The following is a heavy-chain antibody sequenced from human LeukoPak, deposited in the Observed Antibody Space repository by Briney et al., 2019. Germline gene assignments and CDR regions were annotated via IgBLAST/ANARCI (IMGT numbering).Heavy chain of an antibody. CDR1: GFTVSSNS. J-gene: IGHJ4*02. D-gene: IGHD3-9*01. CDR3: ALGLVTDY. Sequence: GGSLRLSCAASGFTVSSNSMSWVRQAPGEGLEWVSVIYSGGSTYYADSVKGRFTISRDNSKNTLYLQMNSLRVEDTAVYYCALGLVTDYWGQGTLVTVSS. V-gene: IGHV3-66*01. CDR2: IYSGGST.